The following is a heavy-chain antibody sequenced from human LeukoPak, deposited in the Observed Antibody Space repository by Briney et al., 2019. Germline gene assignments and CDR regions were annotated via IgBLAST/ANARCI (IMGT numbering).Heavy chain of an antibody. CDR1: GFTVSTNY. Sequence: GGSLRLSCAASGFTVSTNYVSWVRQAPGKGLEWVSLIYSGGGTYYADSVKGRITISRDNSRNTLSLQMNSLRVDDTAVYYCARGFRSVTTWGYFDYWGQGALVTVSS. CDR2: IYSGGGT. J-gene: IGHJ4*02. V-gene: IGHV3-66*01. CDR3: ARGFRSVTTWGYFDY. D-gene: IGHD4-17*01.